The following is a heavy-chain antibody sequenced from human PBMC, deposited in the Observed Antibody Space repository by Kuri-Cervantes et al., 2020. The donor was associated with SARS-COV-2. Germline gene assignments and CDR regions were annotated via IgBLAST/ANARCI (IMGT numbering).Heavy chain of an antibody. CDR1: GFTFSSYA. CDR3: ARMWEPYYMDV. V-gene: IGHV3-64*01. J-gene: IGHJ6*03. CDR2: ISSNGGST. D-gene: IGHD1-26*01. Sequence: GESLKISCAASGFTFSSYAMHWVRQAPGKGLEYVSAISSNGGSTYYANSVKGRFTISRDNSKNTLYLQMGSLRAEDMAVYYCARMWEPYYMDVWGKGTTVTVSS.